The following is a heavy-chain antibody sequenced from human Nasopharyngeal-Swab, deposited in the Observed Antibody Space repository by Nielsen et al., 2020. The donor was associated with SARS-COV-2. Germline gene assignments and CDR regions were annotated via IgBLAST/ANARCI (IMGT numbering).Heavy chain of an antibody. Sequence: ASVKVSCKASGYTFTSYGISWVRQAPGQGLEWMGWINPNSGGTNYAQKFQGRVTMTRDTSISTAYMELSRLRSDDTAVYYCAIGLDLLWPTNGPFDIWGQGTMVSISS. CDR1: GYTFTSYG. CDR2: INPNSGGT. J-gene: IGHJ3*02. D-gene: IGHD2-8*01. V-gene: IGHV1-2*02. CDR3: AIGLDLLWPTNGPFDI.